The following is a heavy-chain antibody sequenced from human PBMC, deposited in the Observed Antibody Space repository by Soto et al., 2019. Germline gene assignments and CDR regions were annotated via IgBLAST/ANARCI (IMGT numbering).Heavy chain of an antibody. V-gene: IGHV3-23*01. CDR3: AKRTVGWYFDL. CDR2: ISGSGGST. J-gene: IGHJ2*01. Sequence: EVQLLESGGGLVQPGGSLRLSCAASGFTFSSYGMNWVRQAPGKGLEWVSVISGSGGSTYYADAVKGRFTISRDNSKNTLYLQMNSLRAEDTAVYYCAKRTVGWYFDLWGRGTLVTVSS. CDR1: GFTFSSYG. D-gene: IGHD4-17*01.